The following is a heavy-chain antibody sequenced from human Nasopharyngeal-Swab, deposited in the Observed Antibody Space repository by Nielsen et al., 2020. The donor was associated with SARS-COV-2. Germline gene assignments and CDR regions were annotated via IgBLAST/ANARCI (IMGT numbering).Heavy chain of an antibody. V-gene: IGHV5-51*01. D-gene: IGHD3-10*01. CDR1: GYTFPNYW. CDR3: ARLGSYPSGSYLDY. J-gene: IGHJ4*02. Sequence: GGSLRLSCRGTGYTFPNYWIAWVRQMPGKGLEWMGIIYPGDSDVKYSPSFQGQVIISADKSLSTASLQWGSLQASDTAMYYCARLGSYPSGSYLDYWGQGTLVTVSS. CDR2: IYPGDSDV.